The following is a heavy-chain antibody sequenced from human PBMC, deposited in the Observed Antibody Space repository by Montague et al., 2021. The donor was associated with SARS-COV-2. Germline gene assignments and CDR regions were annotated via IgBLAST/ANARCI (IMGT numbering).Heavy chain of an antibody. CDR2: VYWDDDQ. V-gene: IGHV2-5*02. CDR3: AHIRSKYYFDS. Sequence: VKPTQTLTLTCTFSGFSITTSGVGVGWFRQSPGRALEWLALVYWDDDQRYSPSLKNRLTITRGASKNQVVLTLSNMDPADTGTYYCAHIRSKYYFDSWGQGTLVTVSS. J-gene: IGHJ4*02. CDR1: GFSITTSGVG. D-gene: IGHD2/OR15-2a*01.